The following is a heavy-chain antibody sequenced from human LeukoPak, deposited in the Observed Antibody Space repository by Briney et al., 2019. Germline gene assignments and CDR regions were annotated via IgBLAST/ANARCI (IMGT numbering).Heavy chain of an antibody. CDR2: ISAYNGNT. CDR1: GYTFTGYY. V-gene: IGHV1-18*04. Sequence: ASVKVSCKASGYTFTGYYMHWVRQAPGQGLEWMGWISAYNGNTNYAQKLQGRVTMTTDTSTSTAYMELRSLRSDDTAVYYCARRQGGGDRNWFDPWGQGTLVTVSS. D-gene: IGHD2-21*02. CDR3: ARRQGGGDRNWFDP. J-gene: IGHJ5*02.